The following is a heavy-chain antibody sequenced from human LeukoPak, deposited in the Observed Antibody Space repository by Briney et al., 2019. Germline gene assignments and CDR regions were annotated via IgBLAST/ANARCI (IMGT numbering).Heavy chain of an antibody. Sequence: PGGSLRLSCAASGFTFDDYAMHWVRQAPGKGLEWVSPISGDGGSTYYADSVKGRFTISRDNSKNSLYLQMNSLRTEDTALYYCARQVGARPYFDYWGQGTLVTVSS. CDR2: ISGDGGST. CDR3: ARQVGARPYFDY. V-gene: IGHV3-43*02. D-gene: IGHD1-26*01. J-gene: IGHJ4*02. CDR1: GFTFDDYA.